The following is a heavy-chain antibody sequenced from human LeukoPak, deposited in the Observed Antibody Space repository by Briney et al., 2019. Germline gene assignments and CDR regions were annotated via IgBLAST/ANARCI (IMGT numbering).Heavy chain of an antibody. Sequence: NASETLSLTGTVSGGSISSYYWSWIRQPPGKGLEWIGYIYYSGSTNYNPSLKSRVTISVDTSKNQFSLKLSSVTAADTAVYYCARDSSSWYGFDYWGQGTLVTVSS. J-gene: IGHJ4*02. CDR2: IYYSGST. D-gene: IGHD6-13*01. CDR3: ARDSSSWYGFDY. V-gene: IGHV4-59*01. CDR1: GGSISSYY.